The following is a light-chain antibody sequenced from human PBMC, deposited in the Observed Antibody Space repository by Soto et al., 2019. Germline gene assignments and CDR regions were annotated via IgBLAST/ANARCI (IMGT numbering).Light chain of an antibody. J-gene: IGKJ1*01. Sequence: AIQMTQSPSSLSASLGDRVTITCRASQGIRGDLGWYQQKPGKAPKXXISATSTLQSGVPSRFSGRGSGTNFTLTISSLQPEDFATYYCQHSYGTPRTFGQGTKVDIK. CDR1: QGIRGD. V-gene: IGKV1-6*01. CDR3: QHSYGTPRT. CDR2: ATS.